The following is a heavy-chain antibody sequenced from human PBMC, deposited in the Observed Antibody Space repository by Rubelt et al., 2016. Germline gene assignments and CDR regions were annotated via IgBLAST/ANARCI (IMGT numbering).Heavy chain of an antibody. CDR1: GGSISRSNYY. D-gene: IGHD5-18*01. Sequence: QLHMQESGPGLVKPSETLSLTRTVSGGSISRSNYYWAWIRQPPGKGLEWIGNVYYTGTTSYNTYLKSRVTMSIDTSKNQLFLKRGAVTAADTAVYYCATNGGYNYGVGDYWGQGTLVTVSS. CDR2: VYYTGTT. CDR3: ATNGGYNYGVGDY. V-gene: IGHV4-39*01. J-gene: IGHJ4*02.